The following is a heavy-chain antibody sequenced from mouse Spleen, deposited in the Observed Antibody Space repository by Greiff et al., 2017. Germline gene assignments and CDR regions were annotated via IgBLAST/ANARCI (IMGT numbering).Heavy chain of an antibody. CDR2: IFPGTGTT. D-gene: IGHD2-2*01. CDR3: ARSHYGYDRGRSAMDY. Sequence: QVQLKESGAELVKPGASVKLSCKTSGYTFTSYWIQWVKQRPGQGLGWIGEIFPGTGTTYYNEKFKGKATLTIDTSSSTAYMQLSSLTSEDSAVYFCARSHYGYDRGRSAMDYWGQGTSVTVSS. J-gene: IGHJ4*01. V-gene: IGHV1S132*01. CDR1: GYTFTSYW.